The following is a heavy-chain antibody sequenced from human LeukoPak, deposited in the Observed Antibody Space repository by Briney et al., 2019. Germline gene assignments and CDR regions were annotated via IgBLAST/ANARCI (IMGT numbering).Heavy chain of an antibody. D-gene: IGHD6-6*01. CDR3: AKETSSSFDY. Sequence: PGGSLRLSCAASGFTFSSGAMNWVRQAPGKGLEWVSGISNSGGSTYYADSVKGRFTISRDNSKNTLYLQMNSLRAEDTAVYYCAKETSSSFDYWGQGTLVTVSS. V-gene: IGHV3-23*01. CDR1: GFTFSSGA. J-gene: IGHJ4*02. CDR2: ISNSGGST.